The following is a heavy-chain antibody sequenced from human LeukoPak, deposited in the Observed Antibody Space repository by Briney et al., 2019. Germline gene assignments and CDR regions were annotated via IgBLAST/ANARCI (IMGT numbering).Heavy chain of an antibody. Sequence: GGSLRLSCAASGFTFSTYWMNWYRQAPGQGLEWVGNINQDASEINYVDSVRGRFTISRDNAKNSLHLQMNSLRAEDTAVYYCATDRDNSDWQKRFDSWGQGTLVTVSS. V-gene: IGHV3-7*01. CDR1: GFTFSTYW. CDR3: ATDRDNSDWQKRFDS. J-gene: IGHJ4*02. D-gene: IGHD2-21*02. CDR2: INQDASEI.